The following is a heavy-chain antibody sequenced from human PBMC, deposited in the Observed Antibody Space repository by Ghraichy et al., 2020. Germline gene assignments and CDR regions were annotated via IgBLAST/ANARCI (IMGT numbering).Heavy chain of an antibody. CDR2: ISGSGGST. J-gene: IGHJ4*02. D-gene: IGHD3-22*01. CDR1: GFTFSSYA. Sequence: GGSLRLSCAASGFTFSSYAMSWVRQAPGKGLEWVSAISGSGGSTYYADSVKGRFTISRDNSKNTLYLQMNSLRAEDTAVYYCAKDRSGKYYYDSSGHGYFDYWGQGTLVTVSS. V-gene: IGHV3-23*01. CDR3: AKDRSGKYYYDSSGHGYFDY.